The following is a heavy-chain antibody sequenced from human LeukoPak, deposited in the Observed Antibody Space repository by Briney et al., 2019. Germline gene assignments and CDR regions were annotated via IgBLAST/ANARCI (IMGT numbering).Heavy chain of an antibody. CDR3: ARVVRGSSAKRFDP. CDR2: ISSSGGTI. CDR1: GFTFSSYE. Sequence: PGGSLRLSCAASGFTFSSYEMNWVRQAPGKGLEWVSYISSSGGTIYYADSVKGPFTISRDNAKNSLYLQMNSLRAEDTAVYYCARVVRGSSAKRFDPWGQGTLVTVSS. J-gene: IGHJ5*02. D-gene: IGHD6-13*01. V-gene: IGHV3-48*03.